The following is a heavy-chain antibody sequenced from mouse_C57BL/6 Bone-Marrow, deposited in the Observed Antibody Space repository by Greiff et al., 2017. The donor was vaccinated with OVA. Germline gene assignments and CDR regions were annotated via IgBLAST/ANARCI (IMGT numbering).Heavy chain of an antibody. CDR1: GYTFTSYW. D-gene: IGHD2-4*01. CDR2: IDPSDSYT. Sequence: QVQLQQPGAELVKPGASVKLSCKASGYTFTSYWMHWVKQRPGQGLEWIGEIDPSDSYTNYNQKVKGKSTLTIDKSSSTAYMQLIRLTFADSAFYYCARSGGYDYAGGYFDYWGQGTTLTVSS. J-gene: IGHJ2*01. CDR3: ARSGGYDYAGGYFDY. V-gene: IGHV1-69*01.